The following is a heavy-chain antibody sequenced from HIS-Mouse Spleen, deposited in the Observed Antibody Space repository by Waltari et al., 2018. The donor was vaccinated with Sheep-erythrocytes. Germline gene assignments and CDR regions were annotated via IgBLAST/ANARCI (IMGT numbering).Heavy chain of an antibody. CDR3: ARGGFPYYYYYGMDV. CDR1: GFTFSSYA. D-gene: IGHD3-16*01. Sequence: RSLRLSCAASGFTFSSYAMHWVRQAPGKGLEWVAVISYDGSNKYYADYVTGRLTISRDNSKNTLYLQMNSLRAEDTAVYYCARGGFPYYYYYGMDVWGQGTTVTVSS. J-gene: IGHJ6*02. V-gene: IGHV3-30-3*01. CDR2: ISYDGSNK.